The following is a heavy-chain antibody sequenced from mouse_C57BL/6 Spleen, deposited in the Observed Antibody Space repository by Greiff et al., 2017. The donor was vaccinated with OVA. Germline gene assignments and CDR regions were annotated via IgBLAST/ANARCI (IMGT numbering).Heavy chain of an antibody. V-gene: IGHV5-17*01. Sequence: EVMLVESGGGLVKPGGSLKLSCAASGFTFSDYGMHWVRQAPEKGLEWVAYISSGSSTIYYADTVKGRFTISRDNARNTLFLQMTSLRSEDTAMYYCARTYYYAMDYWGQVTSVTVSS. CDR1: GFTFSDYG. J-gene: IGHJ4*01. CDR3: ARTYYYAMDY. CDR2: ISSGSSTI.